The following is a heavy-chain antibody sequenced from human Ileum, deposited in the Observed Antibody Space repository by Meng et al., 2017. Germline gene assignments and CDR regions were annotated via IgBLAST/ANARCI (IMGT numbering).Heavy chain of an antibody. J-gene: IGHJ4*02. V-gene: IGHV4-4*02. D-gene: IGHD2-15*01. CDR1: GGSISSSFY. Sequence: VSLQEPGPGLVDPSGTLCVPCCGSGGSISSSFYWSGVRQSPEKELEWIGQIYLAGSPNYNPSLESRITLSVDKSKTQSSLRLTSVTAADTAIFYCVRHGGNYFDSWGQGTLVTVSS. CDR3: VRHGGNYFDS. CDR2: IYLAGSP.